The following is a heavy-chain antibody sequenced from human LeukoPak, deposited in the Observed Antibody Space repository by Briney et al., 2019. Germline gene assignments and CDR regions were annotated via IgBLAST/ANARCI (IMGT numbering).Heavy chain of an antibody. J-gene: IGHJ4*02. CDR3: ARDPPDY. CDR1: GFTFSSYE. V-gene: IGHV3-48*03. Sequence: GGSLRLSCAASGFTFSSYEMNWVRQAPGKGLEWVSYILNSGTTTSYADSVKGRFTISRDNAKNSLYLQMNSLRAEDTGVYYCARDPPDYGGQGILVTVSS. CDR2: ILNSGTTT.